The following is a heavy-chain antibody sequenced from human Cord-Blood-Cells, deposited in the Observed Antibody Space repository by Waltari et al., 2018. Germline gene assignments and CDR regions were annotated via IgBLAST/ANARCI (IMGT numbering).Heavy chain of an antibody. J-gene: IGHJ6*02. CDR2: IDWDDDK. Sequence: QVTLRESGPALVKPTQTLTLTCTFSGFSLSTSGMCVSWIRQPPGTALEWLALIDWDDDKYYSTSLKTRLTISKDTSKNQVVLTMTNMDPVDTATYYCARSHIVVVPAATYYYYGMDVWGQGTTVTVSS. D-gene: IGHD2-2*01. CDR3: ARSHIVVVPAATYYYYGMDV. V-gene: IGHV2-70*01. CDR1: GFSLSTSGMC.